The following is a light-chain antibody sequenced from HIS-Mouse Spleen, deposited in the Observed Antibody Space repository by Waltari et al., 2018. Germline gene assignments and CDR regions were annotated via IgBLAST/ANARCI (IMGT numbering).Light chain of an antibody. CDR3: YSTDSSGNHRV. CDR1: ALPKKY. J-gene: IGLJ2*01. V-gene: IGLV3-10*01. Sequence: SYELTQPPSVSVSPGQTARITCSGDALPKKYAYWYQHKSGQAPVLVIYEDSKRPSGIPERFSGSSSGTMATLTISGAQVEDEADYYCYSTDSSGNHRVFGGGTK. CDR2: EDS.